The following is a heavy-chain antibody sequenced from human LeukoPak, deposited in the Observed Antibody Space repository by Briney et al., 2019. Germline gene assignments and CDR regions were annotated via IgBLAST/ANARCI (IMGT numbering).Heavy chain of an antibody. Sequence: GGSLRLSCTASGFTFTSYSMNWVRQAPGKGLEWVSSISSSSSYIYYADSVKGRFTISRDNAKNSLYLQMNSLRAEDTAVYYCARDQYGDYGFDYWGQGTLVTVSS. J-gene: IGHJ4*02. CDR1: GFTFTSYS. D-gene: IGHD4-17*01. CDR3: ARDQYGDYGFDY. CDR2: ISSSSSYI. V-gene: IGHV3-21*01.